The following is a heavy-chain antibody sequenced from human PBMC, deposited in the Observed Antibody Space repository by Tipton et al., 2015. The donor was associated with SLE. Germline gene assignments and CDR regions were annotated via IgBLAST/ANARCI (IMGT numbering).Heavy chain of an antibody. CDR3: ARDLAWSGFFDL. Sequence: TLSLTCVVSGGSISSVGYYWSWIRQPAGKGLEWIGRIYIGGNTNYNPSLKSRLTLSVDTSKNQFSLKRSSGTAADTAVYYCARDLAWSGFFDLWGRGTLVTVSS. J-gene: IGHJ2*01. CDR2: IYIGGNT. V-gene: IGHV4-61*02. D-gene: IGHD3-3*01. CDR1: GGSISSVGYY.